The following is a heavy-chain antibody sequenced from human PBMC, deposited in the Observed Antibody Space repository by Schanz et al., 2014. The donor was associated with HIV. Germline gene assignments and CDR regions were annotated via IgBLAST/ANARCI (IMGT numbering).Heavy chain of an antibody. CDR2: FNPYSGGR. J-gene: IGHJ6*02. D-gene: IGHD3-16*01. CDR1: AYTFTGYY. Sequence: QVQLVQSGAEVKKPGASVKVSCKASAYTFTGYYMHWVRQAPGQGLEWMGWFNPYSGGRIYAQQFQGRVVMTRDTSISTAYMELSGLTSDDTAVYYCARGLKDYYYALDVWGQGTTVIVSS. CDR3: ARGLKDYYYALDV. V-gene: IGHV1-2*02.